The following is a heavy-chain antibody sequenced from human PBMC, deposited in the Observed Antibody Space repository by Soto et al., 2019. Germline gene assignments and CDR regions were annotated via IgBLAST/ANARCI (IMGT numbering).Heavy chain of an antibody. CDR3: ARGKGGKGSGWPFDY. CDR1: GFTVSSNY. Sequence: GGSLRLSCAASGFTVSSNYMSWVRQAPGKGLEWVSVIYSGGSTYYADSVKGRFTISRHNSKNTLYLQMNSLRAEDTAVYYCARGKGGKGSGWPFDYWGQGTLVTVSS. V-gene: IGHV3-53*04. J-gene: IGHJ4*02. D-gene: IGHD6-19*01. CDR2: IYSGGST.